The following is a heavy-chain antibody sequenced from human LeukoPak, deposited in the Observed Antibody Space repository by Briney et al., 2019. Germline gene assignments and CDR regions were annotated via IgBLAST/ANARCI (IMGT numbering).Heavy chain of an antibody. V-gene: IGHV3-11*01. J-gene: IGHJ4*02. Sequence: SGGSLRLSCAASGFTFNDYYMIWIRQAPGKGLEWVSYISSSGSTIYYADSVKGRFTISRDNAKNSLYLQMNSLRAEDTAVYYCVKDGGYSYGYLDYWGQGTLVTVSS. CDR3: VKDGGYSYGYLDY. CDR2: ISSSGSTI. CDR1: GFTFNDYY. D-gene: IGHD5-18*01.